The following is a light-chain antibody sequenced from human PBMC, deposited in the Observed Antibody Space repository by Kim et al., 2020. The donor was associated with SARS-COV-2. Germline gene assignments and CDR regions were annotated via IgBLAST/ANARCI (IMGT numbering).Light chain of an antibody. V-gene: IGKV3-15*01. CDR3: QQYTAWPLT. Sequence: VAAGERATLSGGASQSVSSNLAWYSQKPGQAPRLLIYSASTRATGIPARFSGGASGTEFTLTISSLQSEDFAVYYCQQYTAWPLTFGGGTKLEI. J-gene: IGKJ4*01. CDR2: SAS. CDR1: QSVSSN.